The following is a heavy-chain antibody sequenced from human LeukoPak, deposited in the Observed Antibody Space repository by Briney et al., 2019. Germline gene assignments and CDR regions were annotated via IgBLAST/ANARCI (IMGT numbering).Heavy chain of an antibody. Sequence: SETLSLTCAVYGGSFSGYYWSWIRQPPGKGLEWIGEINHSGSTNYNPSLKSRVTISLDTSKNQFSLTLTSVTAADTAVYYCVRLSVVSPHRYFDLWGRGTLVTVSS. J-gene: IGHJ2*01. CDR3: VRLSVVSPHRYFDL. D-gene: IGHD4-23*01. CDR2: INHSGST. CDR1: GGSFSGYY. V-gene: IGHV4-34*01.